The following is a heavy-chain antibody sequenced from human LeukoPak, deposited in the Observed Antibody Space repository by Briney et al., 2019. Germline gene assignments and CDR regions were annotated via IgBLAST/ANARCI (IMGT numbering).Heavy chain of an antibody. V-gene: IGHV4-61*02. J-gene: IGHJ4*02. CDR3: ASTGGSTFDY. CDR2: IYTSGST. Sequence: SETLSLTCTVSGGSISSGSYYWSWIRQPAGKGLEWIGRIYTSGSTNYNPSLKSRVTMSVDTSKNQFSLKLSSVTAADTAVYYCASTGGSTFDYWGQGTLVTVSS. D-gene: IGHD1-14*01. CDR1: GGSISSGSYY.